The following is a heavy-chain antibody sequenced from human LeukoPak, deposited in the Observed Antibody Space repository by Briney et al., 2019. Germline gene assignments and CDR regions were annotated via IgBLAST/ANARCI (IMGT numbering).Heavy chain of an antibody. J-gene: IGHJ3*02. CDR3: ARDPAPGDAFDI. D-gene: IGHD3-10*01. V-gene: IGHV1-69*04. Sequence: SVKVSCKASGGTFSSYAISWVRQAPGQGLEWMGRIIPILGIANYAQKFQGRVTITADKSTSTAYMELSSLRSEDTAVYYCARDPAPGDAFDIWGQGTMVTVSS. CDR2: IIPILGIA. CDR1: GGTFSSYA.